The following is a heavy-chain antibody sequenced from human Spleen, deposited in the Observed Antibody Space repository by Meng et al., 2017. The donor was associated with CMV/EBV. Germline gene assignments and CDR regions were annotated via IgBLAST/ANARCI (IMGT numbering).Heavy chain of an antibody. CDR3: ASGQGFLEWLSSPFDY. J-gene: IGHJ4*02. Sequence: GGTFSSYAIGWVRQAPGQGLEWIGGIIPILGIANYAQKFQGRVTITADKSTSTAYMELSSLRSEDTAVYYCASGQGFLEWLSSPFDYWGQGTLVTVSS. V-gene: IGHV1-69*10. CDR2: IIPILGIA. CDR1: GGTFSSYA. D-gene: IGHD3-3*01.